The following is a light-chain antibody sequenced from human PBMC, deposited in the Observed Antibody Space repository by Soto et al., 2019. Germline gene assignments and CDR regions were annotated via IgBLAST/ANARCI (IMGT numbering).Light chain of an antibody. CDR3: QQYDSFSVT. CDR2: DAS. Sequence: DIQMTQSPSSLSASVGNRVTITCRASQGIRNDLGWYQQKPGKAPKLLIYDASSLESGVPSRFSGSGSGTEFTLTISSLQPDDFATYYCQQYDSFSVTFGQGTKVDIK. J-gene: IGKJ1*01. CDR1: QGIRND. V-gene: IGKV1-17*01.